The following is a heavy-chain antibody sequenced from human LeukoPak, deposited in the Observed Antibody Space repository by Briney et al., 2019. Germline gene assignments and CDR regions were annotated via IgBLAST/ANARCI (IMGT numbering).Heavy chain of an antibody. CDR2: ISSYNGNT. D-gene: IGHD7-27*01. J-gene: IGHJ4*02. V-gene: IGHV1-18*01. CDR1: DYTFIADG. Sequence: ASVKVSCKASDYTFIADGISWVRHAPGQGLEWMGWISSYNGNTNNAQKFQGRVTMTTDTSTSTAYMELRSLRSDDTAVYYCARKNWEAYDYWGQGTLVTVSS. CDR3: ARKNWEAYDY.